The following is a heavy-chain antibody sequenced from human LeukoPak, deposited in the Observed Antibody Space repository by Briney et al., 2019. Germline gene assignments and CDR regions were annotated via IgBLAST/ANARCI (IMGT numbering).Heavy chain of an antibody. CDR1: GYTFTSYD. Sequence: ASVTVSRKASGYTFTSYDINWMRQATGQGLEWMGWMNPNSGNTGYAQKFQGRVTMTRNTSISTAYMELSSLRSEDTAVYYCARIAYYGSGSSMDVWGQGTTVTVSS. J-gene: IGHJ6*02. CDR2: MNPNSGNT. CDR3: ARIAYYGSGSSMDV. D-gene: IGHD3-10*01. V-gene: IGHV1-8*01.